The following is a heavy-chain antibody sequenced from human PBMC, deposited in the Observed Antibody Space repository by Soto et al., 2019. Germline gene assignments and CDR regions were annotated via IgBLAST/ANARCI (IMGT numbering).Heavy chain of an antibody. V-gene: IGHV3-23*01. CDR3: AKIVHTAMVTDDAFDI. CDR2: ISGSGGRT. J-gene: IGHJ3*02. D-gene: IGHD5-18*01. CDR1: GFTFSSYA. Sequence: EVQLLESGGGLVQPGGSLRLSCAASGFTFSSYAMSWVRQAPGKGLEWVSAISGSGGRTYYADSVKGRFTISRDNSKNTLYLQMNSLSAADTAVYYCAKIVHTAMVTDDAFDIWGQGTMVTVSS.